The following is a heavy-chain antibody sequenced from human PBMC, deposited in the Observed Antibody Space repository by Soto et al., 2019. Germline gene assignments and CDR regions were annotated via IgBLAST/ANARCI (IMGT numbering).Heavy chain of an antibody. Sequence: QLQLQESGPGLVKPSETLSLTCTVSGGSISSSSYYWGWIRQPPGKGLEWIGSIYYSGSTYYNPSLKGRVILSVDTSKDQFSLELSSVTAADTAVYYCARRPMIEEDVYYYGMDVWGQGTTVTVSS. CDR3: ARRPMIEEDVYYYGMDV. V-gene: IGHV4-39*01. J-gene: IGHJ6*02. D-gene: IGHD3-22*01. CDR2: IYYSGST. CDR1: GGSISSSSYY.